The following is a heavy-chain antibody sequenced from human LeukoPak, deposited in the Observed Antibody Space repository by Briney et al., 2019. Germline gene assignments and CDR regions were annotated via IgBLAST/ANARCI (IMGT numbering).Heavy chain of an antibody. CDR2: ISYDGSNK. CDR3: ARVLNYYDSSGYYFSY. V-gene: IGHV3-30-3*01. Sequence: GGSLRLSCAASGFTFSYYTMHWVRQDPGKGLEWVAVISYDGSNKYYADSVKGRFTISRDNSKNTLYLQMNSLRAEDTAVYYCARVLNYYDSSGYYFSYWGQGTLVTVSS. D-gene: IGHD3-22*01. CDR1: GFTFSYYT. J-gene: IGHJ4*02.